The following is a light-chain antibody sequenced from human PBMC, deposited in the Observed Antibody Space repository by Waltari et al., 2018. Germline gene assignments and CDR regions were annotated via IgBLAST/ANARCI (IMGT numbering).Light chain of an antibody. CDR3: AVWDGSLNGHVV. V-gene: IGLV1-44*01. J-gene: IGLJ2*01. CDR2: SNN. CDR1: SSNIGRNT. Sequence: QSVLTQPPSASGTPGQRVFISCSGSSSNIGRNTVNWYQQLPATAPKLLIFSNNQRPSGFSDRFSCSKSGTSASLAISGLQSEDEADYYCAVWDGSLNGHVVFGGGTKLTVL.